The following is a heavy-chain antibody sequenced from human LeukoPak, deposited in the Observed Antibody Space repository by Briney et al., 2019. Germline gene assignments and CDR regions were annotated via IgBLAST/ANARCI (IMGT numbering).Heavy chain of an antibody. V-gene: IGHV3-9*01. CDR3: AKETFNWFDP. J-gene: IGHJ5*02. Sequence: GGSLRLSCAASGFTFSSNYMSWVRQAPGKGLEWVSGISWNSGSIGYADSVKGRFTISRDNAKNSLYLQMNSLRAEDTALYYCAKETFNWFDPWGQGTLVTVSS. D-gene: IGHD2/OR15-2a*01. CDR2: ISWNSGSI. CDR1: GFTFSSNY.